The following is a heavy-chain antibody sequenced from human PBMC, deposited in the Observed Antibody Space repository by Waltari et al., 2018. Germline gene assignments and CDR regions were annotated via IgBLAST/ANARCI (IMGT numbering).Heavy chain of an antibody. CDR2: IYWNVDK. V-gene: IGHV2-5*01. CDR3: ARTYCSSTSCYLFFDY. D-gene: IGHD2-2*01. Sequence: QITLKESGPTLVKPTQTLTLTCTFSGFSLSTSGVGVGWIRQPPGKALEWLALIYWNVDKRYSPSLKIRLTITNDTSKNQVVLTMTIMDPVDTATYYCARTYCSSTSCYLFFDYWGQGTLVTVSS. J-gene: IGHJ4*02. CDR1: GFSLSTSGVG.